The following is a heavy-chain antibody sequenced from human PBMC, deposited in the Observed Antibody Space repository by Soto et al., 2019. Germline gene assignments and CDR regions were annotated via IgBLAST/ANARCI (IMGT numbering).Heavy chain of an antibody. D-gene: IGHD6-19*01. Sequence: GASVKVSCKASGYTFTDYYMQWVRQAPGQGLEWMGWINPNSGGTNYAQKFQGRVTMTRDTSISTAYMELNRLRSDDTAVYYCARDQSPSSGWPGMDVWGQGTTVTVSS. CDR3: ARDQSPSSGWPGMDV. J-gene: IGHJ6*02. V-gene: IGHV1-2*02. CDR2: INPNSGGT. CDR1: GYTFTDYY.